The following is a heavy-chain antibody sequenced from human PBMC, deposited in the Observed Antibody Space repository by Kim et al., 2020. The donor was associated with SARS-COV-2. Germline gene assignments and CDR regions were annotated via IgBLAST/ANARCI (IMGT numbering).Heavy chain of an antibody. CDR3: ARGTPLDRQDY. CDR2: INPDGSTT. D-gene: IGHD2-15*01. CDR1: GFTFSYFW. Sequence: GGSLRLSCAASGFTFSYFWTHWVRQAPGKGLMWVSSINPDGSTTRYADSVKGRFTISRDNAKNTLYLQMNSLRAEDTAVYYCARGTPLDRQDYWGQGTLVTVSS. J-gene: IGHJ4*02. V-gene: IGHV3-74*01.